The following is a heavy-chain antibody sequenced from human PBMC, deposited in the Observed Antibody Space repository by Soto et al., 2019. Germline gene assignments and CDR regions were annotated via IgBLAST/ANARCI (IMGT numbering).Heavy chain of an antibody. CDR3: ASTYRASGYSYGYPGPKIDY. J-gene: IGHJ4*02. Sequence: SETLSLTCTVSGGSISSGGYYWSWIRQHPGKGLEWIGYIYYSGSTYYNPSLKSRVTISVDTSKNQFSLKLSSVTAADTAVYYCASTYRASGYSYGYPGPKIDYWGQGTLVTVSS. D-gene: IGHD5-18*01. CDR1: GGSISSGGYY. V-gene: IGHV4-31*03. CDR2: IYYSGST.